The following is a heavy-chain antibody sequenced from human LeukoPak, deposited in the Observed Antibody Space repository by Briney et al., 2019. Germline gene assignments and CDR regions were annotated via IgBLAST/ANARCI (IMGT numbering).Heavy chain of an antibody. V-gene: IGHV4-59*12. CDR3: ARGVTVYGYYYYGMDV. CDR2: IYYSGST. J-gene: IGHJ6*02. D-gene: IGHD1-14*01. CDR1: GGSISSYY. Sequence: SETLSLTCTVSGGSISSYYWSWIRQPPGKGLEWIGYIYYSGSTNYNPSLKSRVTISVDTSKNQFSLKLSSVTAADTAVYYCARGVTVYGYYYYGMDVWGQGTTVTVSS.